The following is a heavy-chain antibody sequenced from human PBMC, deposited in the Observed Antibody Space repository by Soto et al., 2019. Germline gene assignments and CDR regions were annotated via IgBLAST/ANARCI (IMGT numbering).Heavy chain of an antibody. Sequence: TSETLSLTCAVYGGSFSGYYWSWIRQPPGKGLEWIGEINHSGSTNYNPSLKSRVTISVDTSKNQFSLKLSSVTPADTAVYYCATRPPGVWVGVFDYWSQGTLVTVSS. CDR3: ATRPPGVWVGVFDY. CDR2: INHSGST. V-gene: IGHV4-34*01. D-gene: IGHD1-26*01. CDR1: GGSFSGYY. J-gene: IGHJ4*02.